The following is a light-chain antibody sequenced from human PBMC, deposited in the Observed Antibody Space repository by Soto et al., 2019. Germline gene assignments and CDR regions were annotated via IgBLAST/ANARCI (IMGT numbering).Light chain of an antibody. CDR3: QQYAEGKPIT. V-gene: IGKV3-20*01. CDR1: QNVNNS. CDR2: GAS. Sequence: ILLTQSPCSLSVFPGEGASLSCRASQNVNNSLAWYQQKAGQAPRLLISGASSRATGIPDRFSGSGSGTDFTLTISRLEYEDFALYYCQQYAEGKPITFGQGTRLEIK. J-gene: IGKJ5*01.